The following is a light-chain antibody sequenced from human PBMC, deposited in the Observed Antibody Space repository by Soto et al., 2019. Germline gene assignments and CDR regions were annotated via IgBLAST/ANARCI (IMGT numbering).Light chain of an antibody. CDR1: SINVGTYNL. CDR3: CSYVDSTTYV. CDR2: EGN. J-gene: IGLJ1*01. V-gene: IGLV2-23*01. Sequence: QSALTQPASVSGSPGQSITISCTGTSINVGTYNLVSWYQHHPGKAPKLLIYEGNKRPSGVSNRFSGSKSGRTASLTISGLQADDEADYYCCSYVDSTTYVFATGTKATVL.